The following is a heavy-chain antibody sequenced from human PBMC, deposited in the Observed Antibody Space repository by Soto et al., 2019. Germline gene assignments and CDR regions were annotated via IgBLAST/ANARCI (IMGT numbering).Heavy chain of an antibody. CDR3: ARPNYYDSSGSPYDAFDI. D-gene: IGHD3-22*01. V-gene: IGHV1-69*13. CDR1: GGTFSSYA. Sequence: SVKVSCKASGGTFSSYAISWVRQAPGQGLEWMGGIIPIFGTANYAQKFQGRVTITADESTSTAYMELSSLRSEDTAVYYCARPNYYDSSGSPYDAFDIWGQGTTVTVSS. CDR2: IIPIFGTA. J-gene: IGHJ3*02.